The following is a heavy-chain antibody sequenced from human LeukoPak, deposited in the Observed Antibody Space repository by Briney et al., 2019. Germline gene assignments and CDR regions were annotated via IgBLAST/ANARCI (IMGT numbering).Heavy chain of an antibody. Sequence: ASVKVSCKASGYTFTSYYVHWVRQAPGQGLEWMGIINPTSGDTDYAQNFQGRVTMTRDMSTSTVYMELSSLRSEDTAVYYCATDGAGFDTWGQGVLVTVSS. J-gene: IGHJ5*02. V-gene: IGHV1-46*01. CDR3: ATDGAGFDT. CDR1: GYTFTSYY. CDR2: INPTSGDT.